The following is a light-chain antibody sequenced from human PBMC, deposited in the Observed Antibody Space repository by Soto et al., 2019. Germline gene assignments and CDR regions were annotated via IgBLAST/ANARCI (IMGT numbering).Light chain of an antibody. CDR2: GAS. CDR1: QSINSGY. V-gene: IGKV3-20*01. CDR3: QEYETSET. J-gene: IGKJ1*01. Sequence: EIVLTQSPGTLSLSVGERATLSCRASQSINSGYLAWYQHKPGQAPTVLIYGASNRATGIPDRFSGSGSGTGFTLAISRLEPEDFAVYYCQEYETSETFGQGTKVEIK.